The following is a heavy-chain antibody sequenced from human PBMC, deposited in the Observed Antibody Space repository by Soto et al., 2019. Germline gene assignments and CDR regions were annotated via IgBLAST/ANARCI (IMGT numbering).Heavy chain of an antibody. D-gene: IGHD5-18*01. V-gene: IGHV4-59*12. J-gene: IGHJ4*02. CDR2: IYYSGST. Sequence: SETLSLTCTVSGGSISSYYWSWIRQPPGKGLEWIGYIYYSGSTNYNPSLKSRVTISVDKSKNQFSLKLSSVTAAATAVYSCARAPWEGYTGYYCYNWGQGTLVTVSS. CDR1: GGSISSYY. CDR3: ARAPWEGYTGYYCYN.